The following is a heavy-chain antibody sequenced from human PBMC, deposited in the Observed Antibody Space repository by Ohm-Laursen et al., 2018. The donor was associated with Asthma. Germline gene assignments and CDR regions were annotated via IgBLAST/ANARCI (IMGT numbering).Heavy chain of an antibody. CDR3: ARVMYYDYIWGSAGGYYFDY. V-gene: IGHV4-59*01. Sequence: TLSLTCTVSGGSISSYYWSWIRQPPGKGLEWIGYIYYSGSTNYNPSLKSRVTISVDTSKNQFSLKLSSVTAADTALYYCARVMYYDYIWGSAGGYYFDYWGQGTLVTVSS. CDR2: IYYSGST. CDR1: GGSISSYY. D-gene: IGHD3-16*01. J-gene: IGHJ4*02.